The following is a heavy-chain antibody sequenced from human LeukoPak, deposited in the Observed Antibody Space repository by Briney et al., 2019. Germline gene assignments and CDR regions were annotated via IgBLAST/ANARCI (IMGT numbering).Heavy chain of an antibody. CDR1: GGTFSIYA. D-gene: IGHD4-23*01. J-gene: IGHJ4*02. CDR3: AREIRSTVADYFDY. V-gene: IGHV1-69*13. Sequence: SVKVSCKASGGTFSIYAISWVRQAPGQGLEWMGGIIPIFGTANYAQKFQGRVTITADESTSTAYMELSSLRSEDTAVYYCAREIRSTVADYFDYWGQGTLVTVSS. CDR2: IIPIFGTA.